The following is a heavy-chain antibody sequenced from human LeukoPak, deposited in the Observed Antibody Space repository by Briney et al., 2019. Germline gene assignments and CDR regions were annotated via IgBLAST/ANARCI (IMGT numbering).Heavy chain of an antibody. CDR2: IYYSGST. D-gene: IGHD6-19*01. CDR1: GGSISSYY. Sequence: PSETLSLPCTVSGGSISSYYWSWLRQPPGKGLEWIGYIYYSGSTNYNPSLKSRVTISVDTSKNQFSLKLSSVTAADTAVYYCARGGIAVAGTYFDYWGQGTLVTVSS. J-gene: IGHJ4*02. V-gene: IGHV4-59*01. CDR3: ARGGIAVAGTYFDY.